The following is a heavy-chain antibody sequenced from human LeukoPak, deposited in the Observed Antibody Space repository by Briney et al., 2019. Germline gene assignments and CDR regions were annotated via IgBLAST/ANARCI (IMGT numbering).Heavy chain of an antibody. CDR1: GGSISSSSYY. CDR3: ARVLAAAGDY. Sequence: SETLSLTCTVSGGSISSSSYYWSWIRQPPGKGLEWIGSIYYSGSTYYNPSLKSRVTISVDTSKNQFSLKLSSVTAADTAVYYCARVLAAAGDYWGQGTLVTVSS. V-gene: IGHV4-39*07. J-gene: IGHJ4*02. D-gene: IGHD6-13*01. CDR2: IYYSGST.